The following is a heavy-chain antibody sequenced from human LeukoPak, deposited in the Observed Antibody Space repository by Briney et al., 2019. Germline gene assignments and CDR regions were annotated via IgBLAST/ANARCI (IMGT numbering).Heavy chain of an antibody. D-gene: IGHD3-22*01. CDR2: ISYDGSNK. CDR1: GFTFSSYG. CDR3: ARGSYDSSGYLFDY. J-gene: IGHJ4*02. V-gene: IGHV3-30*03. Sequence: PGGSLRLSCAASGFTFSSYGMHWVRQAPGKGLEWVAVISYDGSNKYYADSVKGRFTISRDNSKNTLYLQMNSLRAEDTAVYYCARGSYDSSGYLFDYWGQGTLVTVSS.